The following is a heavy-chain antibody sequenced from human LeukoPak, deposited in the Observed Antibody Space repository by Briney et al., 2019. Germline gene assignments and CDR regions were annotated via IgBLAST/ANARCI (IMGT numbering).Heavy chain of an antibody. V-gene: IGHV1-46*01. J-gene: IGHJ4*02. CDR3: ARDSGMVRGTVDY. Sequence: ASVKVSCKSSGYTFTSYYMYWVRQAPGQGLEWMGIINPSGGSTSYAQKFQGRVTMTRDTSTSTGYMELSSLRSEDTAVYYCARDSGMVRGTVDYWGQGTLVTVSS. CDR2: INPSGGST. CDR1: GYTFTSYY. D-gene: IGHD3-10*01.